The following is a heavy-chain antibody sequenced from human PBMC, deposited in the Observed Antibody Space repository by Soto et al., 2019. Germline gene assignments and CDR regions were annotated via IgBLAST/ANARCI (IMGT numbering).Heavy chain of an antibody. Sequence: ASVKVSCKASGYTFTSYDINWVRQATGQGLEWMGWMNPNSGNTGYAQKFQGRVTMTRNTSISTAYMELSSLRSEDTAVYYCARAFYVFGSAHNYYYYSYMDVGGKGTTVTVSS. V-gene: IGHV1-8*01. J-gene: IGHJ6*03. CDR3: ARAFYVFGSAHNYYYYSYMDV. CDR2: MNPNSGNT. CDR1: GYTFTSYD. D-gene: IGHD3-3*01.